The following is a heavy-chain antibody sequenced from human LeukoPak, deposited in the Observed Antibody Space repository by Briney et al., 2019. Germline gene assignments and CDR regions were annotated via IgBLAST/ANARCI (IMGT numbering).Heavy chain of an antibody. J-gene: IGHJ4*02. CDR2: IYYSGST. D-gene: IGHD1-26*01. V-gene: IGHV4-39*07. CDR1: GGSIGSSSYY. Sequence: PSETLSLTCTVSGGSIGSSSYYWGWIRQPPGKGLEWIGSIYYSGSTYYNPSLKSRVTISVDTSKNQFSLKLSSVTAADTAVYYCARVSGSYIAYWGQGTLVTVSS. CDR3: ARVSGSYIAY.